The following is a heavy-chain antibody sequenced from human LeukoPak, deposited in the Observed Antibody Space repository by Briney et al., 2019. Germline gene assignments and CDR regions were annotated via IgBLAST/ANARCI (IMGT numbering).Heavy chain of an antibody. V-gene: IGHV3-30*04. CDR1: GFTFSSCA. D-gene: IGHD5-18*01. Sequence: GGSLRLSCAASGFTFSSCAMHWVRQAPGKGLEWVAVISYDGSNKYYADSVKGRFTISRDNSKNTLYLQMNSLRAEDTAVYYCAREDTAMVSSRSMDVWGQGTTVTVSS. CDR2: ISYDGSNK. J-gene: IGHJ6*02. CDR3: AREDTAMVSSRSMDV.